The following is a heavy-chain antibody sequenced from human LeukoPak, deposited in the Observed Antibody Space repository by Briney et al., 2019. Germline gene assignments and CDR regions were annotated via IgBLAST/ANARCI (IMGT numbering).Heavy chain of an antibody. J-gene: IGHJ1*01. CDR3: ATMLRVATPYFQH. Sequence: ATVKVSCKVSGYTLTELSMHWVRQAPGKGLEWMGGFDPEDGETIYAQKFQGRVTMTEDTSTDTAYMELSSLRSEDTAVYYCATMLRVATPYFQHWGQGTLVTVSS. V-gene: IGHV1-24*01. CDR2: FDPEDGET. CDR1: GYTLTELS. D-gene: IGHD5-12*01.